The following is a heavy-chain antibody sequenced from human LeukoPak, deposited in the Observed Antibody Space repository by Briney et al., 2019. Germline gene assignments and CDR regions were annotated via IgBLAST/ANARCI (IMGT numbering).Heavy chain of an antibody. V-gene: IGHV4-34*01. J-gene: IGHJ5*02. CDR2: INHSGST. Sequence: PSETLSLTCAVYGGSFSGYYWSWIRQPPGKGLEWIGEINHSGSTNYHPSLKSGVTISVATSKNHFSLKLRSVTAADTAVYYCGRAPYDYVWGSYRLNWFDPWGQGTLVTVSS. CDR3: GRAPYDYVWGSYRLNWFDP. CDR1: GGSFSGYY. D-gene: IGHD3-16*02.